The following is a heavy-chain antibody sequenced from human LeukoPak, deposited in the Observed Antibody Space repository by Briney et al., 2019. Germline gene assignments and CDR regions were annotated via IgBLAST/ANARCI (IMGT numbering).Heavy chain of an antibody. V-gene: IGHV3-30*18. CDR3: AKDIVVVVAAPDAFDI. CDR1: GFTFSSYG. CDR2: ISYDGSNK. D-gene: IGHD2-15*01. J-gene: IGHJ3*02. Sequence: GGSLRLSCAASGFTFSSYGMHWVRQAPGKGLEWVAVISYDGSNKYYADSVKGRFTISRDNSKNTLYLQMNSLRAEDTAVYYCAKDIVVVVAAPDAFDIWGQGTMVTVSS.